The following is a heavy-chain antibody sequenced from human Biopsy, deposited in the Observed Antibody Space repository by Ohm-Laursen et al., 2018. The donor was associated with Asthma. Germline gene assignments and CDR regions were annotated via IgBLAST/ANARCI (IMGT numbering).Heavy chain of an antibody. V-gene: IGHV3-30*18. CDR2: ISFDGSNK. Sequence: SLRLSCTAPGFTFSNYGMHWVRQAPGKGLEWVAVISFDGSNKDYADSVKGRFTISRDNSKNTLHLEMSSLRVEDTAVYYCPKDVFPGWELRRGPDYWGQGTLVTVSS. J-gene: IGHJ4*02. CDR3: PKDVFPGWELRRGPDY. D-gene: IGHD1-26*01. CDR1: GFTFSNYG.